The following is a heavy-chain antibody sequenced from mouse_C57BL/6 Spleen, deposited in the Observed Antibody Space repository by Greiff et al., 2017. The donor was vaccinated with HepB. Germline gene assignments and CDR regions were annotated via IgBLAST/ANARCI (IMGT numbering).Heavy chain of an antibody. CDR1: GFSLTSYG. CDR2: IWSGGST. J-gene: IGHJ4*01. CDR3: TRKARYGSSFLYAMDY. Sequence: VQLQQSGPGLVQPSQSLSITCTVSGFSLTSYGVHWVRQSPGKGLEWLGVIWSGGSTDYNAAFISRLSISKDNSKSQVFFKMNSLQADDTAIDYCTRKARYGSSFLYAMDYWGQGTSVTVSS. V-gene: IGHV2-2*01. D-gene: IGHD1-1*01.